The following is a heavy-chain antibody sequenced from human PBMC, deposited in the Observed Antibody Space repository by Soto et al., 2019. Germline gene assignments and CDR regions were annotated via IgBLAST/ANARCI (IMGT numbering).Heavy chain of an antibody. CDR2: INACNGNT. J-gene: IGHJ5*01. Sequence: ASVKVSCKASGYTFTSFGISWVRQAPGQRLEWMGWINACNGNTKYSQKFQGRVTINPDTSNNQLSLQLNSVTPDDTAVYYCARLIGNSWLDSWGQGTLVTVSS. V-gene: IGHV1-18*01. CDR3: ARLIGNSWLDS. D-gene: IGHD2-8*01. CDR1: GYTFTSFG.